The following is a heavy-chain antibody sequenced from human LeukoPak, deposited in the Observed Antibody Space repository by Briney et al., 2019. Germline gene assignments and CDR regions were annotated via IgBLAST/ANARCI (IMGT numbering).Heavy chain of an antibody. V-gene: IGHV3-48*01. Sequence: TGGSLTLSCAASGFTFSSYAMSWVRQAPGKGLEWVSYITSSSSSIYYADSVKGRFTISRDNAKNSLYLQMNSLRAEDTAVYYCARDNMGFDYWGQGTLVTVYS. J-gene: IGHJ4*02. D-gene: IGHD2/OR15-2a*01. CDR3: ARDNMGFDY. CDR2: ITSSSSSI. CDR1: GFTFSSYA.